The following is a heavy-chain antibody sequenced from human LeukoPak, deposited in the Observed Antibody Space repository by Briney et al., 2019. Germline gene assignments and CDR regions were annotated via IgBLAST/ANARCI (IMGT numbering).Heavy chain of an antibody. CDR1: GGSFSGYY. CDR2: INHSGST. D-gene: IGHD3-10*01. V-gene: IGHV4-34*01. Sequence: SETLSLTCAVYGGSFSGYYWSWIRQPPGKGLEWIGEINHSGSTNYNPSLKSRVTISVDTSKNQFSLKLSSVTAADTAVYYCARDDIRNYYGSGSDDYWGQGTLVTVSS. J-gene: IGHJ4*02. CDR3: ARDDIRNYYGSGSDDY.